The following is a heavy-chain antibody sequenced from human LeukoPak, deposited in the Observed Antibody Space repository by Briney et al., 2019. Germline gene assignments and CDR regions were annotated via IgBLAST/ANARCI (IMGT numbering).Heavy chain of an antibody. CDR3: ASSPGYSSSWPYNWFDP. V-gene: IGHV1-18*01. Sequence: ASVKVSCKASGYTFTSYGISWVRQAPGQGLEWMGWISAYNGNTNYAQKLQGRVTMTTDTSTSTAYVELRSLRSDDTAVYYCASSPGYSSSWPYNWFDPWGQGTLVTVSS. CDR2: ISAYNGNT. D-gene: IGHD6-13*01. CDR1: GYTFTSYG. J-gene: IGHJ5*02.